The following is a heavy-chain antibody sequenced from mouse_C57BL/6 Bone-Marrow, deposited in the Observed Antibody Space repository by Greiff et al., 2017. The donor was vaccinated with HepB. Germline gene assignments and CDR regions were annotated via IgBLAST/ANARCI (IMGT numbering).Heavy chain of an antibody. J-gene: IGHJ4*01. V-gene: IGHV1-78*01. CDR2: IYPRDGST. Sequence: QVQLQQSDAELVKPGASVKISCKVSGYTFTDHTIHWMKQRPEQGLEWIGYIYPRDGSTKYNEKFKGKATLTADKSSSTAYMQLNSLTSEDSAVYFCARCLDSYYEYYAMDYWGQGTSVTVSS. D-gene: IGHD2-12*01. CDR1: GYTFTDHT. CDR3: ARCLDSYYEYYAMDY.